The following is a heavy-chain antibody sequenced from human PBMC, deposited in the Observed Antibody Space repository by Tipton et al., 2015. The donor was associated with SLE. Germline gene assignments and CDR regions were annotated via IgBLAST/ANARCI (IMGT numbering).Heavy chain of an antibody. CDR3: AKDHLWFREWGYGMDV. J-gene: IGHJ6*02. CDR2: ISWNSGSI. V-gene: IGHV3-9*01. Sequence: SLRLSCAASGFTFDDYAMHWVRQAPGKGLEWVSGISWNSGSIGYADSVKGRFTISRDNAKNSLYLQMNSLRAEDTALYYCAKDHLWFREWGYGMDVWGQGTTVTVSS. CDR1: GFTFDDYA. D-gene: IGHD3-10*01.